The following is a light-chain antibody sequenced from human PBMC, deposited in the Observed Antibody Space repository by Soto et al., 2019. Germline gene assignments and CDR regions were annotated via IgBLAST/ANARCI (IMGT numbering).Light chain of an antibody. CDR2: GAS. Sequence: EIVMTQSPATLSVSPGERATLSCRASQSVSSNLAWYQQKSGQAPRLLIYGASTRATGIPARFSGSGSGTEFTLTISSLQSEDFAVYYCQQYNDRRTFGQGTKVEIK. V-gene: IGKV3-15*01. J-gene: IGKJ1*01. CDR1: QSVSSN. CDR3: QQYNDRRT.